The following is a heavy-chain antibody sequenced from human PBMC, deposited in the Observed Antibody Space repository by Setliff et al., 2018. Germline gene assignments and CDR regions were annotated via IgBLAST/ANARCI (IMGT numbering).Heavy chain of an antibody. CDR1: AYSFSGYY. D-gene: IGHD3-22*01. CDR2: MNTNSGDT. Sequence: ASVKVSCKTSAYSFSGYYIHWVRQAPGQGLEWMGWMNTNSGDTKYTQKFQGRVTMTRDTSISTAYMELSRLRSDDTAVYYCARERGYYLDSTNYYYYFDYWGQGTLVTVSS. V-gene: IGHV1-2*02. J-gene: IGHJ4*02. CDR3: ARERGYYLDSTNYYYYFDY.